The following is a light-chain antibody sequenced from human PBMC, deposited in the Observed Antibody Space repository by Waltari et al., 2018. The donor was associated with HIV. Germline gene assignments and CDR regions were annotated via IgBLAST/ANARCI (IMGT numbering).Light chain of an antibody. CDR3: AAWDDSLDGWV. V-gene: IGLV1-44*01. CDR1: SYNLGSNT. J-gene: IGLJ3*02. CDR2: INS. Sequence: QSVLTQPPSASGTTGQSVTIPCSGSSYNLGSNTVNWYQQFPGTAPKLLIYINSQRPSGVPDRFSGSKSGTSASLAISGLQSEDEAVYYCAAWDDSLDGWVFGGGTNLTVL.